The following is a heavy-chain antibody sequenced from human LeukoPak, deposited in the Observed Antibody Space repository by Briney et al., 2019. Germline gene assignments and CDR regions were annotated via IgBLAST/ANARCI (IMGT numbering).Heavy chain of an antibody. J-gene: IGHJ4*02. D-gene: IGHD3-22*01. V-gene: IGHV3-9*01. CDR2: LTWNSGSI. CDR3: ARDNYDSSTPYYFDY. CDR1: GFTFDDYA. Sequence: GRSLRLSCAASGFTFDDYAMHWVRQAPGKGLEWVSGLTWNSGSIDYADSVKGRFTISRDNAKNSLYLQMNSLRAEDTAVYYCARDNYDSSTPYYFDYWGQGTLVTVSS.